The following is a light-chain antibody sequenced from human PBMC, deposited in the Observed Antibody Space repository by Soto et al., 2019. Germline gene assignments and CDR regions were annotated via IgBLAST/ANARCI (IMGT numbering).Light chain of an antibody. CDR3: SSYTSSSTLYV. J-gene: IGLJ1*01. CDR2: EVS. CDR1: SSDVGGYNY. Sequence: QSVLAQPASVSGSPGQSITISFAGTSSDVGGYNYVSWYQQHPGKAPKVMIYEVSNRPSGVSNRFSGSKSGNTASLTISGLQAEDEADYYCSSYTSSSTLYVFGTGTKV. V-gene: IGLV2-14*01.